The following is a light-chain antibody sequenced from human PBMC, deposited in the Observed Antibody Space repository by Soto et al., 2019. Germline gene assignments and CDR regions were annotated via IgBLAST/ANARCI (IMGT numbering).Light chain of an antibody. CDR1: QSLLHITGETF. J-gene: IGKJ5*01. Sequence: DVVMTQTPLSLSVAPGQPASICCSSIQSLLHITGETFLFWYLQKPGQSPQLLIYEVSTRVSGVPDRFSGSGSGTDFTLEISRVETDDVGIYYCMQSTQLPPTFGQGTRLEIK. V-gene: IGKV2D-29*02. CDR3: MQSTQLPPT. CDR2: EVS.